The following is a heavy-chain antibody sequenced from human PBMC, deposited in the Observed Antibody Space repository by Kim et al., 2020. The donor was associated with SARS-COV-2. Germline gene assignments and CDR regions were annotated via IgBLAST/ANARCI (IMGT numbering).Heavy chain of an antibody. V-gene: IGHV3-9*01. CDR1: GFTFDDYA. CDR3: AKDIKGDYYDSSGTLDY. J-gene: IGHJ4*02. CDR2: ISWNSGSI. Sequence: GGSLRLSCAASGFTFDDYAMHWVRQAPGKGLEWVSGISWNSGSIGYADSVKGRFTISRDNAKNSLYLQMNSLRAEDTALYYCAKDIKGDYYDSSGTLDYWGQGTLVTVSS. D-gene: IGHD3-22*01.